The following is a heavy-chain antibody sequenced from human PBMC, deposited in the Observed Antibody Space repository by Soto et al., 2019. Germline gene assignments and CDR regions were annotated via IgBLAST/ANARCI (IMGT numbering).Heavy chain of an antibody. V-gene: IGHV3-74*01. CDR3: ARQPIGTVTPDY. Sequence: EVQLVESGGGVVQPGGSLRLSCAASGFSLSNYWMHWVRQVPGEGLVWVSRIDRDGYSSTYAEPMKGRFTISRDNAKNTLYLQINSLRAEDTAVYYCARQPIGTVTPDYWGQGTRVTVSS. J-gene: IGHJ4*02. CDR1: GFSLSNYW. CDR2: IDRDGYSS. D-gene: IGHD4-17*01.